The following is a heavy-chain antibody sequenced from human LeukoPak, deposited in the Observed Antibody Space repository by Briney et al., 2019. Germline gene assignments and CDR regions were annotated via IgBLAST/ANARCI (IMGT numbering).Heavy chain of an antibody. CDR3: ARRFYYAIDV. CDR1: GYSFTGYF. CDR2: INPNSGDT. V-gene: IGHV1-2*02. Sequence: GASVKVSCKASGYSFTGYFMQWVRQAPVQGLEWMGWINPNSGDTNYAQKFQGRVTMTRDTSISTAYMELSRLRSDDAAVYYCARRFYYAIDVWGQGTTVTVSS. J-gene: IGHJ6*02. D-gene: IGHD3-16*01.